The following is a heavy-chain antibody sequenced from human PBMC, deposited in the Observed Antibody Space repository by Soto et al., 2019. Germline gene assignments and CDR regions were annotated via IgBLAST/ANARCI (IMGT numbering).Heavy chain of an antibody. V-gene: IGHV1-69*01. CDR1: GGTLSNYA. D-gene: IGHD4-17*01. CDR2: IIPIFNTA. CDR3: ARVRPTDYVGNYNNGMDV. Sequence: QVQLVQSGAEVKKPGSSVKVSCKASGGTLSNYAFTWVRQAPGQGLEWMGGIIPIFNTANYAQKFQGRVTMTADESTSTADREVNSRRSEDTAIDYCARVRPTDYVGNYNNGMDVWGQGTTVTVSS. J-gene: IGHJ6*02.